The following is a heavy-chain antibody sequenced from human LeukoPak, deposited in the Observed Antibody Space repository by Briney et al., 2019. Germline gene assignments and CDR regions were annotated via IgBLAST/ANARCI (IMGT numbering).Heavy chain of an antibody. J-gene: IGHJ4*02. CDR3: AREVAGFDY. CDR2: ISSSSSTI. CDR1: GFSFSSCS. Sequence: GGSLRLSCAASGFSFSSCSMNWVRQAPGKGLEWVSYISSSSSTIYYADSVKGRFTISRDNAKNSLSLQMNSLRADDTAVYYCAREVAGFDYWGQGTLVTVSS. D-gene: IGHD6-19*01. V-gene: IGHV3-48*01.